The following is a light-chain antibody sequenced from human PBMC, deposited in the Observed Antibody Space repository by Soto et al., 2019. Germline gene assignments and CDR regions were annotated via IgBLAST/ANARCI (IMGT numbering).Light chain of an antibody. J-gene: IGKJ2*01. V-gene: IGKV3-11*01. Sequence: EIVLTQSPATLSLSPGERATLSCRASQSISSYLAWYQQKPGQAPRLLMYDVSNRATGIPARFSGSGSGTDFTLTISSLEPDDFANYYCQQYDTYFRYTFGQGTKLDIK. CDR2: DVS. CDR1: QSISSY. CDR3: QQYDTYFRYT.